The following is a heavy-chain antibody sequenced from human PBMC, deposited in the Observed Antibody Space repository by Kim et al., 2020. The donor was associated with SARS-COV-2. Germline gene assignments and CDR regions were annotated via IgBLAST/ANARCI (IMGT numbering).Heavy chain of an antibody. Sequence: GGSLRLSCAASGFTFSSYEMNWVRQAPGKGLEWVSYISSSGSTIYYADSVKGRFTISRDNAKNSLYLQMNSLRAEDTAVYYCARIGTKLELLFDYWGQGTLVTVSS. CDR2: ISSSGSTI. CDR1: GFTFSSYE. V-gene: IGHV3-48*03. D-gene: IGHD1-7*01. CDR3: ARIGTKLELLFDY. J-gene: IGHJ4*02.